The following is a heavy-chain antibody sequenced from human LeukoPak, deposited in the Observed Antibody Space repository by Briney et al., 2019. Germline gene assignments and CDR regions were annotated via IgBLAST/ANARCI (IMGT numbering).Heavy chain of an antibody. V-gene: IGHV3-23*01. CDR3: AKDLRWDIVVVPAAYYYYYYGMDV. Sequence: PGGSLRLSCAASGFTFSSYAMSWVRQAPGKGLEWVSAISGSGCSTYYADSVKGRFTISRDNSKNTLYLQMNSLRAEDTAVYYCAKDLRWDIVVVPAAYYYYYYGMDVWGQGTTVTVSS. CDR2: ISGSGCST. J-gene: IGHJ6*02. CDR1: GFTFSSYA. D-gene: IGHD2-2*01.